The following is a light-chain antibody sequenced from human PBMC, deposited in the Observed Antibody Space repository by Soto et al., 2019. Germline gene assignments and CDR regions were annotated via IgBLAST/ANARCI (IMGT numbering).Light chain of an antibody. Sequence: EIVMTQSPATLSVSPGERATLSCRASQSVSVNLAWYQQKPGQAPRLLIYGASSRATGIPDRFSGSGSGTDFTLAISRLEPEDFAVYYCYQRSNWPPTFGGGTKVDIK. J-gene: IGKJ4*01. CDR1: QSVSVN. CDR2: GAS. CDR3: YQRSNWPPT. V-gene: IGKV3D-20*02.